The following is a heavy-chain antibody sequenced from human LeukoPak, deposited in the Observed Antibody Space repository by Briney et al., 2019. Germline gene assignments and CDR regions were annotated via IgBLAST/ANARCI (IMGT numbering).Heavy chain of an antibody. CDR2: VYYSGST. Sequence: SQTLSLTCTVSGDSVSSRSSFWSWIRQPPARGLEWIGYVYYSGSTNYKPSLKSRGTISVDTSKNQFPLKLSSVTAVDTAVNYWARLWEYFDLWGGGTQVTVSP. J-gene: IGHJ2*01. CDR3: ARLWEYFDL. D-gene: IGHD1-26*01. CDR1: GDSVSSRSSF. V-gene: IGHV4-61*01.